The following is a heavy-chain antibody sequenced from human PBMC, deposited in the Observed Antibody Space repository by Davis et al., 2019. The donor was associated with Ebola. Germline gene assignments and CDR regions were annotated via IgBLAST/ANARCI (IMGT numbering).Heavy chain of an antibody. CDR2: IWYDGSNK. V-gene: IGHV3-30*02. J-gene: IGHJ6*02. CDR3: AKAPAPIFGVVTPVLWNDVLLDYYYGMDV. CDR1: GFTFSSYG. Sequence: GGSLRLSCAASGFTFSSYGMHWVRQAPGKGLEWVAVIWYDGSNKQYADSVKGRFTISRDNSKNTLYLQMNSLRAEDTAVYYCAKAPAPIFGVVTPVLWNDVLLDYYYGMDVWGQGTTVTVSS. D-gene: IGHD3-3*01.